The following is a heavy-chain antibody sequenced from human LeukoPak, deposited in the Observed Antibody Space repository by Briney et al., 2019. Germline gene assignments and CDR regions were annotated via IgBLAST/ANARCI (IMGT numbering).Heavy chain of an antibody. CDR1: GYIFTAYY. Sequence: ASVKVSCQASGYIFTAYYIHWVRQAPGQGLEWMGWIHPKSGDTKFPQRFKGRVTLTSDTTVNTIYMELSGLRSDDTATYYCARDTWFGNYYLDVWGSGTTVTVSS. J-gene: IGHJ6*03. D-gene: IGHD3-10*01. CDR2: IHPKSGDT. CDR3: ARDTWFGNYYLDV. V-gene: IGHV1-2*02.